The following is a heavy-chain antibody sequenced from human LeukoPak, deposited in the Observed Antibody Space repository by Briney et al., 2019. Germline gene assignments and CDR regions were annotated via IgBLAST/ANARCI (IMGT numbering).Heavy chain of an antibody. J-gene: IGHJ4*02. V-gene: IGHV4-30-2*01. CDR2: IYHSGST. Sequence: PSETLSLTCAVSGGSISSGGYSWSWIRQPPGKGLEWIGYIYHSGSTYYNPSLKSRVTISVDRSKNQFSLKLSSVTAADTAVYYCEGSNGDSFDYWGQGTLVTVSS. CDR1: GGSISSGGYS. CDR3: EGSNGDSFDY. D-gene: IGHD4-17*01.